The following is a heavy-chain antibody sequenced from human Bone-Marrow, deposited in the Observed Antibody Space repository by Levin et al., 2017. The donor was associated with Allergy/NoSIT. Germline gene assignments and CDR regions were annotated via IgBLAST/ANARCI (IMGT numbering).Heavy chain of an antibody. Sequence: ASVKVSCKASGYTFTNNYIHWVRQAPGQGLEWMGLINPFGGSTNYAQRSQGRVTMTRDTSTTTVYMELSSLTSEDTAVYYCARAVVETAMNWYLDLWGRGTLVTVSS. CDR2: INPFGGST. V-gene: IGHV1-46*01. J-gene: IGHJ2*01. CDR1: GYTFTNNY. CDR3: ARAVVETAMNWYLDL. D-gene: IGHD2-21*02.